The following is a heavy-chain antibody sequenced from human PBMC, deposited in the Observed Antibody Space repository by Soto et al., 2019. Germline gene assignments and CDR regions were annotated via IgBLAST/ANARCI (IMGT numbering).Heavy chain of an antibody. V-gene: IGHV1-69*12. J-gene: IGHJ6*02. D-gene: IGHD3-22*01. Sequence: QVQLVQSGAEVKKPGSSVKVSCKASGGTFSSYAISWVRQAPGQGLEWMGGIIPIFGTADYAQKFQGRVTITADESTSTAYRELSSLRSEDKAVYYCASHYYSSSYYYYYGMDVWGQGTTVTVSS. CDR2: IIPIFGTA. CDR3: ASHYYSSSYYYYYGMDV. CDR1: GGTFSSYA.